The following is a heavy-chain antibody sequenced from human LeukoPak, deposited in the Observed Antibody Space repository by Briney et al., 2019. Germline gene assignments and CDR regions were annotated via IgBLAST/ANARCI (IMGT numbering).Heavy chain of an antibody. CDR3: ARVGLVRGVDSAP. CDR1: GYTFTSYG. J-gene: IGHJ5*02. D-gene: IGHD1-26*01. V-gene: IGHV1-18*01. Sequence: ASVKVSCKASGYTFTSYGISWVRRAPGQGLEWMGWINPNSGGTNYAQKLQGRVTMTTDTSTSTAYMELRSLRSDDTAVYYCARVGLVRGVDSAPWGQGTLVTVSS. CDR2: INPNSGGT.